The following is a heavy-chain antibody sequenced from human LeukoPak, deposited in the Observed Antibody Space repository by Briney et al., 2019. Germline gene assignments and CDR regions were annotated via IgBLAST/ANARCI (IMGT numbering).Heavy chain of an antibody. CDR1: GFTFSSYC. CDR2: ISGSGGST. J-gene: IGHJ4*02. Sequence: PGGSLRLSCAASGFTFSSYCMSWVRQAPGKGLEWVSSISGSGGSTYYADSVKGRFTISRDNSKNTLYLQMNSLRAEDTAVYYCSRMWELLYFDYWGQGTLVTVSS. CDR3: SRMWELLYFDY. V-gene: IGHV3-23*01. D-gene: IGHD1-26*01.